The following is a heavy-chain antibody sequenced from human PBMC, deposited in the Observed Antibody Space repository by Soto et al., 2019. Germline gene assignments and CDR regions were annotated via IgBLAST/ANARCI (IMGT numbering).Heavy chain of an antibody. D-gene: IGHD1-26*01. Sequence: ASVKVSCKASGYTFTTYGIAWVRQAPGQGLEWLGWVSAYNGNTNYAQKFQGRVTMTTETSTNTAYMEVRSLRSDDTAVYYCARDKGSKAWYYFFDFWGQGTLVTVSS. J-gene: IGHJ4*02. CDR1: GYTFTTYG. CDR2: VSAYNGNT. V-gene: IGHV1-18*01. CDR3: ARDKGSKAWYYFFDF.